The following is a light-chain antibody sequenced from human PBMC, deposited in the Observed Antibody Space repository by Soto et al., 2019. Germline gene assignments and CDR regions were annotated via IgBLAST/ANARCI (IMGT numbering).Light chain of an antibody. CDR2: DAS. CDR3: QQRSNWPRT. Sequence: EIVLTHSPGTLSLSPGERATLSCRASQSVSSGYLAWYQQKPGQAPRLLIYDASNRATGIPARFSGSGSGTDFTLTISSLEPEGFAVYYCQQRSNWPRTFGGGTKVDIK. CDR1: QSVSSGY. J-gene: IGKJ4*01. V-gene: IGKV3-11*01.